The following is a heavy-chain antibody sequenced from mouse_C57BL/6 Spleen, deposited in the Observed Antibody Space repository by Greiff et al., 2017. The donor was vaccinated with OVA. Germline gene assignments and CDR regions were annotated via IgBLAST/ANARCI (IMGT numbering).Heavy chain of an antibody. Sequence: QVQLQQPGAELVMPGASVKLSCKASGYTFTSYWMHWVKQRPGQGLEWIGEIDPSDSYTNYNQKFKGKSTLTVDKSSSTAYMQLSSLTSEDSAVYYCARWRLRRGDYYAMDYWGQGTSVTVSS. CDR2: IDPSDSYT. J-gene: IGHJ4*01. V-gene: IGHV1-69*01. D-gene: IGHD2-4*01. CDR1: GYTFTSYW. CDR3: ARWRLRRGDYYAMDY.